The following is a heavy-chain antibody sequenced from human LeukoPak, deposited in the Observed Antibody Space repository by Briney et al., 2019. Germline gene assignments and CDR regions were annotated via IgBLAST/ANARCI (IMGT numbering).Heavy chain of an antibody. CDR1: GGSISSGSYY. D-gene: IGHD4-17*01. Sequence: SQTLSLTCTVSGGSISSGSYYWRWIRQPAGTGLEWIGRIYTSGSTNYNPSLKCRVTISVDTSKNQFSLKLSSVTAADTAVYYCARRRRGDYGRGYFDYWGQGTLVTVSS. CDR2: IYTSGST. V-gene: IGHV4-61*02. CDR3: ARRRRGDYGRGYFDY. J-gene: IGHJ4*02.